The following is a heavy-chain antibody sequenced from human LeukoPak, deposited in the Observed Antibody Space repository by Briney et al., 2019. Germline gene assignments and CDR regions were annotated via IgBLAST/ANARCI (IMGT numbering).Heavy chain of an antibody. Sequence: GASVKVSCEASGHTFTVYYMHGVPQAPGQGLEGMGRMNHKSGDTNYAQKLQGRVTMTSDTSISTAYMELSRLRSDDTAVYYCARAVATIADFDYWGQGTLVTVSS. CDR3: ARAVATIADFDY. J-gene: IGHJ4*02. V-gene: IGHV1-2*06. D-gene: IGHD5-12*01. CDR1: GHTFTVYY. CDR2: MNHKSGDT.